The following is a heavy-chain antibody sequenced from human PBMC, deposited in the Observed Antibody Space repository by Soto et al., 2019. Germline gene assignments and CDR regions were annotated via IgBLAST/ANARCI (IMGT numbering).Heavy chain of an antibody. J-gene: IGHJ6*02. CDR3: ANSRGGTFLGYHGMDI. Sequence: QVQLVQYGPEVKKTGTSVKVSCKASGGTFSSRAISWVRQAPGQGLEWMGGIIPVFGRVNYAEKFQDRVTIAADESTGTVYMELSRLRSEDTALYYCANSRGGTFLGYHGMDIWGQGTKVSVSS. CDR2: IIPVFGRV. D-gene: IGHD3-16*01. V-gene: IGHV1-69*01. CDR1: GGTFSSRA.